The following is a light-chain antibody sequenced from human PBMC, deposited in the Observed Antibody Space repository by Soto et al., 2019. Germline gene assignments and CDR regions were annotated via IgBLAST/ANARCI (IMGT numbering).Light chain of an antibody. CDR2: EVS. Sequence: QLVLTQPASVSGSPGQSITISCTGTSSDVGSYNLVSWYQQHPGKAPKLMIYEVSKRPSGVSNRFSGSKSGNTASLTISGLQAEDEADYYCCSYAGSSTHVVFGGGTKVTVL. CDR3: CSYAGSSTHVV. J-gene: IGLJ2*01. V-gene: IGLV2-23*02. CDR1: SSDVGSYNL.